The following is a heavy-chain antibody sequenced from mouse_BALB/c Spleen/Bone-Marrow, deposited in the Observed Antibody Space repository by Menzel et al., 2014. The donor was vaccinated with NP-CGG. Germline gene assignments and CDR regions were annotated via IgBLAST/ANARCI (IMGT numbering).Heavy chain of an antibody. D-gene: IGHD2-1*01. J-gene: IGHJ3*01. CDR1: GYAFSSYW. CDR2: IYPGDGDT. CDR3: ARTGNLAWFAY. V-gene: IGHV1-80*01. Sequence: QVTLKECGAELVRPGSSVKISCKASGYAFSSYWMNWVKQRPGQGLEWIGQIYPGDGDTSYNGKFKGKATLTADKSSSTAYMQLSSLTSEDSAVYFCARTGNLAWFAYWGQGTLVTVSA.